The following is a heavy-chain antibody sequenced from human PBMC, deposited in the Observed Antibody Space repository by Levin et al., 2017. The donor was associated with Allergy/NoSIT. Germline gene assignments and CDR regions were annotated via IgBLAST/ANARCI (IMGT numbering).Heavy chain of an antibody. CDR3: VRGGWHRGCGIDCYSDY. V-gene: IGHV3-23*01. CDR2: ISADGDGF. CDR1: GFTFRNHA. Sequence: PGGSLRLSCAASGFTFRNHAINWVRQAPGKGLEWVSAISADGDGFLYADSVRGRSTISRDFSKSTVLLQMDSLRAEDTAVYYCVRGGWHRGCGIDCYSDYWGRGTLVTVSS. J-gene: IGHJ4*02. D-gene: IGHD2-21*01.